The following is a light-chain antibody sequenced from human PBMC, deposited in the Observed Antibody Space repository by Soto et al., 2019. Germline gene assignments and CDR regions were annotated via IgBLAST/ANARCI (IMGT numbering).Light chain of an antibody. CDR2: SNN. CDR3: SAWDGSLNGDV. CDR1: DSNIGRHS. J-gene: IGLJ1*01. V-gene: IGLV1-44*01. Sequence: QSVLTQPPSASGTPGQRVTISCSGSDSNIGRHSVNWYQQLPGTAPKVLIYSNNQRPSGVPGRFSGSKSGTSASLAISGLQSEDEAEYYCSAWDGSLNGDVFGTGTKLTVL.